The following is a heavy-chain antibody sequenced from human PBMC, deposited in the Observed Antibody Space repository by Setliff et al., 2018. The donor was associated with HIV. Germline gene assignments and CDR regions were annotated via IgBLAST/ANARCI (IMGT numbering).Heavy chain of an antibody. Sequence: GASVKVSCKASGGTFSSYPISWVRQAPGQGLEWMGWINSKSGDTNYAQKFQGRVTMTRDTSISTAYMELFRLRSDDTAVYYCARSVLLWFGELHFDYWGQGTLVTVSS. J-gene: IGHJ4*02. D-gene: IGHD3-10*01. V-gene: IGHV1-2*02. CDR2: INSKSGDT. CDR1: GGTFSSYP. CDR3: ARSVLLWFGELHFDY.